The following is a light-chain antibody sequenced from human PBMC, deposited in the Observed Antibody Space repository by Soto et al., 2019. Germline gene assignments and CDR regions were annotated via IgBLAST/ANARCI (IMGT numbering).Light chain of an antibody. CDR1: SSDVGGYNF. Sequence: QSVLTQPASVSGSPGQSITISCTGSSSDVGGYNFVSWYQQHPGKVPKLMIYDVSSRPSGVSDRFSGSKSGNTASLTISGLQAEDEGDYYCSSYTSSSTQVFGSGTKVTVL. CDR2: DVS. J-gene: IGLJ1*01. CDR3: SSYTSSSTQV. V-gene: IGLV2-14*03.